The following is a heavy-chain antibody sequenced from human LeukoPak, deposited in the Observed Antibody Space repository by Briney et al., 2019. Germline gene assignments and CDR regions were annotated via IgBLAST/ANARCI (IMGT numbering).Heavy chain of an antibody. J-gene: IGHJ4*02. CDR1: GGSISINTW. CDR2: ISHSGGT. V-gene: IGHV4-4*02. CDR3: AREGSAVAGTD. Sequence: SETLSLTCAVSGGSISINTWWSWVRQPPGKGLEWIGEISHSGGTNYNPSLKSRVTMSVDKSKNQFSLQLSSVTAADTAVYYCAREGSAVAGTDWGQGTLVTVSS. D-gene: IGHD6-19*01.